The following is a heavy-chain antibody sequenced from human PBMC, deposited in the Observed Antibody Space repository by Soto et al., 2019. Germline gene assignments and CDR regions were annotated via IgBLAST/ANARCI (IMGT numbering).Heavy chain of an antibody. V-gene: IGHV3-73*02. CDR2: IRSKLNSYLT. CDR3: TRQDEQQLVL. CDR1: GFTFSDSP. Sequence: EVQLVESGGGLVQPGGSLKLSCAASGFTFSDSPMHWVRQASGKGLEWVGLIRSKLNSYLTAYAASVEGRFTISRDDSKSTAVLQMNSLKTEDTAVYYCTRQDEQQLVLWGQGTLVTVSS. J-gene: IGHJ4*02. D-gene: IGHD6-13*01.